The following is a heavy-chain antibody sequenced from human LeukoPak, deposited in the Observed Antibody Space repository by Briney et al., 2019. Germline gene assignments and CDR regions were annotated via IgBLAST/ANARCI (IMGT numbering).Heavy chain of an antibody. CDR1: GDTFSSYA. J-gene: IGHJ4*02. CDR3: ARDSDGDGYKFDY. Sequence: ALVKVSCKASGDTFSSYAISWVRQAPGQGLEWVGGIIPIFGTANYAQKFQGRVTITTDESTSTAYMELSSLRSEDTAVYYCARDSDGDGYKFDYWGQGTLVTVSS. D-gene: IGHD5-24*01. V-gene: IGHV1-69*05. CDR2: IIPIFGTA.